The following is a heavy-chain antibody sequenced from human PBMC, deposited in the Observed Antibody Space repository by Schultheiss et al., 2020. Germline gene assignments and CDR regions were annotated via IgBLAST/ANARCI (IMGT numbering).Heavy chain of an antibody. Sequence: GGSLRLSCVASGFSVTGYEMNWVRQASGKGLEWVSYMTSGNGPIYYADSVRGRFTVSRDNFKNTLCLHMSSLRAEDTAVYYCTRDSHKTYWGQGTLVTVSS. J-gene: IGHJ4*02. CDR2: MTSGNGPI. CDR3: TRDSHKTY. V-gene: IGHV3-48*01. CDR1: GFSVTGYE. D-gene: IGHD2-21*01.